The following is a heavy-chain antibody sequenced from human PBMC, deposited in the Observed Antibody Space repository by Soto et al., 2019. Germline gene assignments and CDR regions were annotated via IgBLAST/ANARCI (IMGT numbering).Heavy chain of an antibody. CDR1: GFTFSSYA. D-gene: IGHD1-1*01. V-gene: IGHV3-23*01. CDR3: ANGGTTPGTTFYYYYYYGMDV. CDR2: ISGSGGST. J-gene: IGHJ6*02. Sequence: PGGSLRLSCAASGFTFSSYAMSWVRQAPGKGLEWVSAISGSGGSTYYADSVKGRFTISRDNSKNTLYLQMNSLRAEDTAVYYCANGGTTPGTTFYYYYYYGMDVWGQGTTVTVSS.